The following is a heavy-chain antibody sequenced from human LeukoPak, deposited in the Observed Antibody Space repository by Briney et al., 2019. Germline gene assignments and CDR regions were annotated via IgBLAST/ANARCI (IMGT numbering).Heavy chain of an antibody. V-gene: IGHV3-53*01. Sequence: PAGGSLRLSCAASGFTVSNNYMSWVRQAPGKGLEWVSIIYAGGSTYYAASVKGRFTISRDNSKNTLYLQMNSLRVEDTAVYYCVRGQWVENYFDYWGQGTLVTVSS. D-gene: IGHD6-19*01. CDR1: GFTVSNNY. CDR2: IYAGGST. CDR3: VRGQWVENYFDY. J-gene: IGHJ4*02.